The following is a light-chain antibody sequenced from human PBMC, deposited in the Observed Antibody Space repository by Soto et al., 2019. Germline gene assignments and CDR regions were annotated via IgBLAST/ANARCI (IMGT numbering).Light chain of an antibody. CDR3: QQRSNWPPTWT. Sequence: EIVLTQFPATLSLSPGDGATLSCRASQSVSSYLAWYQQKRGQAPRLLIYDSSNRATGIPARFSGSGSGTDFTLTISSLEPEDFAVYYCQQRSNWPPTWTFGQGTKVDIK. CDR2: DSS. CDR1: QSVSSY. J-gene: IGKJ1*01. V-gene: IGKV3-11*01.